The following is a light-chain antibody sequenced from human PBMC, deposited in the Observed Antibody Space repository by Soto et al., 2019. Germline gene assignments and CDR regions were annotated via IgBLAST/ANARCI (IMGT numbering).Light chain of an antibody. CDR1: SSDVGGYNY. J-gene: IGLJ2*01. CDR3: SSYTSSSTPYVV. CDR2: EVS. V-gene: IGLV2-14*01. Sequence: QYALTQPASVSGSPGQSITISCTGTSSDVGGYNYVSWYQQHPGKAPKLMIYEVSNRPSGVSNRFSGYKSGNTASLTISGLQAEDEADYYCSSYTSSSTPYVVFGGGTKLTVL.